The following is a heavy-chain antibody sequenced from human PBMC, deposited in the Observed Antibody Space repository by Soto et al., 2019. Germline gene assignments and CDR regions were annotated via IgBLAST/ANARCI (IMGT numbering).Heavy chain of an antibody. J-gene: IGHJ4*02. D-gene: IGHD2-21*01. Sequence: HPSTAFGFDVCTSSVPWARKDTGKGLEWVGAVAFGGNSKYFADSVKGRFKISRDTSKNTWSLEMESLGVEDSALYHCTRGRSMIANDDFEYCGQGTQVTVSS. CDR1: GFDVCTSS. CDR3: TRGRSMIANDDFEY. CDR2: VAFGGNSK. V-gene: IGHV3-30-3*01.